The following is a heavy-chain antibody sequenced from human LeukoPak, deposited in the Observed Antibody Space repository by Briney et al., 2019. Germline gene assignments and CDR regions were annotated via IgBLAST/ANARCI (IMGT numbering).Heavy chain of an antibody. Sequence: SGTLSLTCTVSGGSISSSSYYWGWIRQPPGKGLEWIGNIYYSGSTYYNPSLKSRVTISVDTSKNQFSLRLSSVTAADTAVYYCGRDNGDYDFDFWGQGTLVTVSS. J-gene: IGHJ4*01. V-gene: IGHV4-39*01. CDR3: GRDNGDYDFDF. CDR2: IYYSGST. D-gene: IGHD2-21*01. CDR1: GGSISSSSYY.